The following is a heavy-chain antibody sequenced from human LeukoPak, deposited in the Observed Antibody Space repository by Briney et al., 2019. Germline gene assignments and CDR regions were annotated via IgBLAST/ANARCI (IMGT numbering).Heavy chain of an antibody. CDR3: ARDRTTVTSPDYYGMDV. V-gene: IGHV3-66*01. D-gene: IGHD4-17*01. CDR2: IYSGGST. Sequence: GGSLRLSCAASGFTVSSNYMSWVRQAPGKGLEWVSVIYSGGSTYYADSVKGRFTISRDNSKNTLYLQMNSLRAEDTVVYYCARDRTTVTSPDYYGMDVWGQGTTVTVSS. CDR1: GFTVSSNY. J-gene: IGHJ6*02.